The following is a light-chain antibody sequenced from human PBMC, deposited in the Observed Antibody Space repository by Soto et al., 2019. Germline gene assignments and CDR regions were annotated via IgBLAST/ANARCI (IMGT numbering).Light chain of an antibody. V-gene: IGKV1-5*03. CDR2: RAS. CDR1: QSIDTS. CDR3: QHYQSFSGM. Sequence: DIQMTQPPSTLSASVGDRVTVTCRASQSIDTSLAWYQQKPGEALRLLIFRASTLEGGVPSRFSGSGSGTKFTLTISSLQADDFATYYCQHYQSFSGMFGQGTKVDIK. J-gene: IGKJ1*01.